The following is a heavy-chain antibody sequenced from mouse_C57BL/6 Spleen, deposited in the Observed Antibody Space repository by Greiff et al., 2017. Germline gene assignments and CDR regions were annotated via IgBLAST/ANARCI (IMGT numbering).Heavy chain of an antibody. Sequence: QVQLQQPGAELVKPGASVKLSCKASGYTFTSYWMHWVKQRPGQGLEWIGMIHPNSGSTNYNEKFKSKATLTVDKSSSTAYMQLSSLTSEDSAVYYCARPHYYGSSSFDYWGQCTTLTVSS. CDR1: GYTFTSYW. V-gene: IGHV1-64*01. D-gene: IGHD1-1*01. CDR2: IHPNSGST. CDR3: ARPHYYGSSSFDY. J-gene: IGHJ2*01.